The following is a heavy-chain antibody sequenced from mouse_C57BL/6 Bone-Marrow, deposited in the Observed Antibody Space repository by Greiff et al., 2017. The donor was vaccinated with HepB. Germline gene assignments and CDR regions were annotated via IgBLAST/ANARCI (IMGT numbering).Heavy chain of an antibody. CDR2: INPNNGGT. CDR3: AIYYGAMDY. V-gene: IGHV1-26*01. J-gene: IGHJ4*01. CDR1: GYTFTDYY. D-gene: IGHD1-2*01. Sequence: EVQLQQSGPELVKPGASVKISCKASGYTFTDYYMNWVKQSHGKSLEWIGDINPNNGGTSYNQKFKGKATLTVDKSSSTAYMELRSLTSEDSAVYYCAIYYGAMDYWGQGTSVTVSS.